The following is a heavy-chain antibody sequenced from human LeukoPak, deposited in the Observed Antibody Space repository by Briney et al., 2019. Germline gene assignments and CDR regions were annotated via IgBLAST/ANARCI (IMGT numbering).Heavy chain of an antibody. J-gene: IGHJ5*02. CDR2: INPNSGGT. V-gene: IGHV1-2*02. D-gene: IGHD3-22*01. Sequence: ASVKVSCKASGYTFTGYYMHWVRQAPGQGLKWMGWINPNSGGTNYAQKFQGRVTMTRDTSISTAYMELSRLRSDDTAVYYCAREYTTEYYYDSSGYPVHWFDPWGQGTLVTVSS. CDR1: GYTFTGYY. CDR3: AREYTTEYYYDSSGYPVHWFDP.